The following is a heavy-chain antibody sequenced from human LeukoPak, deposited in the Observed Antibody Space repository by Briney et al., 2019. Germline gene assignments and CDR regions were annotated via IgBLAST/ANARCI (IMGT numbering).Heavy chain of an antibody. Sequence: PGGSLRLSCAASGFSFAGYTMHWVRQAPGKGLESVSVISNDGVTYYADSVKGRFTISRDNSKNTVYLQMNSLRTEDTAIYYCTGDKTTGGWYEFDYWGQGTLLTVSS. CDR1: GFSFAGYT. CDR2: ISNDGVT. J-gene: IGHJ4*02. CDR3: TGDKTTGGWYEFDY. V-gene: IGHV3-53*01. D-gene: IGHD6-19*01.